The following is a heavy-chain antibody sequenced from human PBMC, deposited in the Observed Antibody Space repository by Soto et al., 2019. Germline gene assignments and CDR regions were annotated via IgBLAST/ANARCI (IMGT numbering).Heavy chain of an antibody. J-gene: IGHJ4*02. D-gene: IGHD1-26*01. V-gene: IGHV4-39*01. CDR2: IYYSGST. Sequence: QLQLQEPGPGLVKPSETLSLTCTVSGGSISSSSYYWGWIRQSPGKGLEWIGNIYYSGSTYYNPSLKSRVTISVDTSKNQFSLKLSSVTAADTAVYYCARRGGSSPFDYWGQGTLVTVSS. CDR1: GGSISSSSYY. CDR3: ARRGGSSPFDY.